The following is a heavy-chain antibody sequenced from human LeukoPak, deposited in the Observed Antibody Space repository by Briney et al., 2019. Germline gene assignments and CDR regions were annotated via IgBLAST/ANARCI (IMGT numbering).Heavy chain of an antibody. J-gene: IGHJ5*02. CDR1: GYTFTGYY. Sequence: ASVKVSCKASGYTFTGYYMHWVRQAPGQGLEWMGWINPNSGGTNYAQKFQGRVTMTRDTSISTAYMELSRLRSDVTAVYYCARNPRFGELAWFDPWGQGTLVTVSS. V-gene: IGHV1-2*02. D-gene: IGHD3-10*01. CDR2: INPNSGGT. CDR3: ARNPRFGELAWFDP.